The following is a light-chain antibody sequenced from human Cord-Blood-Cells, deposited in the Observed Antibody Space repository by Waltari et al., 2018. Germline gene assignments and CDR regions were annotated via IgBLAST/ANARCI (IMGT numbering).Light chain of an antibody. V-gene: IGLV1-47*01. CDR1: SSNIGRNY. CDR2: KNK. Sequence: HSALTQPPSASGNPGQSVTISRSGSSSNIGRNYVYRYQQRPGTAPKLHNYKNKHRPSGVPDRFTGSKSGTSASLAISGLRSEDEADYYCAAWNGSLSGWVFGGGTKLTVL. CDR3: AAWNGSLSGWV. J-gene: IGLJ3*02.